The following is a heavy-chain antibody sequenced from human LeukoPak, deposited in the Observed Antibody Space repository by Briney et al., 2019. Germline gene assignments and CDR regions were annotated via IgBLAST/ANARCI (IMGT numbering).Heavy chain of an antibody. Sequence: GGSLRLSCAASGFTFSSYGMHWVRQAPGKGLEWVTVISYDGSNKYYADSVKGRFTISRDNSKNTLYLQMNSLRAEDTAVYYCARRPIKYYYYGMDVWGQGTTVTVSS. CDR2: ISYDGSNK. CDR3: ARRPIKYYYYGMDV. J-gene: IGHJ6*02. V-gene: IGHV3-30*03. CDR1: GFTFSSYG.